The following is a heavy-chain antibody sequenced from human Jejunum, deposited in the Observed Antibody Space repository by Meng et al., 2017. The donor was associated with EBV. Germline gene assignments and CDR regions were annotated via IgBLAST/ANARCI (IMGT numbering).Heavy chain of an antibody. Sequence: GPGLGLLKLSETLALPSIAAGGAISSSSYYWGGIRQPPGKGLEWIGTYYNSGSTYYNPSLKSRVTISVDTSKNQFSLKLISVTAADTAAYYCARQGPSGRTFDYWGQGTLVTVSS. J-gene: IGHJ4*02. CDR3: ARQGPSGRTFDY. CDR2: YYNSGST. D-gene: IGHD1-26*01. CDR1: GGAISSSSYY. V-gene: IGHV4-39*01.